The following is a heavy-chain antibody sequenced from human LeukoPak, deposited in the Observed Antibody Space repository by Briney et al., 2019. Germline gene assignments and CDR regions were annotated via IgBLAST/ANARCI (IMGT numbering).Heavy chain of an antibody. Sequence: ASVKVSCKASGGTFSSYAISWVRQAPGQGLEWMGRINPSSGDTNYAQNFQGRVTMTRDTSISTAYMELSRLRSDDTAVYYCATTSGYFYYWGQGTLVTVSS. CDR2: INPSSGDT. CDR1: GGTFSSYA. J-gene: IGHJ4*02. V-gene: IGHV1-2*06. CDR3: ATTSGYFYY. D-gene: IGHD1-26*01.